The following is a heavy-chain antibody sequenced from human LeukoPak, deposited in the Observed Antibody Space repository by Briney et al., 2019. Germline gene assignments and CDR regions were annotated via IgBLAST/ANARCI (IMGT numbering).Heavy chain of an antibody. CDR2: ISSNGGST. CDR3: ARDSGYDSWSGYGY. D-gene: IGHD3-3*01. J-gene: IGHJ4*02. Sequence: ISSNGGSTYYANSVKGRFTISRDNSKNTLYLQMGSLRAEDMAVYYCARDSGYDSWSGYGYWGQGTLVTVSS. V-gene: IGHV3-64*01.